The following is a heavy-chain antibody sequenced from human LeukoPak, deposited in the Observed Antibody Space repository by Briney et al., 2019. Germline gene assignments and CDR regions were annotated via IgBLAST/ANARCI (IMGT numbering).Heavy chain of an antibody. Sequence: SETLSLTCAVYGGSFSGYYWSWIRQPPGKGLEWIGEINHSGGTNYNPSLKSRVTIPVDTSKNQFSLKLSSVTAADTAVYYCARGEYYYDSSGYPNWFDPWGKGTLVTVSS. CDR1: GGSFSGYY. CDR2: INHSGGT. CDR3: ARGEYYYDSSGYPNWFDP. J-gene: IGHJ5*02. V-gene: IGHV4-34*01. D-gene: IGHD3-22*01.